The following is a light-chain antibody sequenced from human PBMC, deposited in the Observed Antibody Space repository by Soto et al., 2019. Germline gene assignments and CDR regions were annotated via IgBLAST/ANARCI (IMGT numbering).Light chain of an antibody. V-gene: IGLV2-14*01. CDR2: DVS. Sequence: SALTQPASVSGSPGQSITISCTGTSSDVGGYNYVSWYQRHPGKAPKLMIYDVSNRPSGVSNRFSGSKSGNTASLTISGLQAEDEADYYCSSYTSTRGVFGTGTKVTVL. CDR3: SSYTSTRGV. CDR1: SSDVGGYNY. J-gene: IGLJ1*01.